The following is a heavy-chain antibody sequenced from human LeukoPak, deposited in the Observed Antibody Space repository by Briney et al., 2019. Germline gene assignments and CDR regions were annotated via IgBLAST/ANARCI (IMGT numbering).Heavy chain of an antibody. CDR2: ISSGSSTI. CDR1: GFTFSSCS. J-gene: IGHJ4*02. V-gene: IGHV3-48*02. Sequence: GGSLRLSCAASGFTFSSCSMNWVRQAPGKGLEWVTSISSGSSTIYYADSVKGRFTISRDNAKNSLYLQINSLRDEDTAVYYCASPAHGSGSYFPFDYWGQGTLVTVSS. D-gene: IGHD3-10*01. CDR3: ASPAHGSGSYFPFDY.